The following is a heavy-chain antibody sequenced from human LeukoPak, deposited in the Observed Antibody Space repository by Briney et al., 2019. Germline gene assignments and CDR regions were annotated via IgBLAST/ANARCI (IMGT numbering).Heavy chain of an antibody. Sequence: GGSLRLSCAASGFTFSSYDMHWVRQATGKGLEWVSAIGTAGDTYYPGSVKGRFTISRDNSKNTLYLQMNSLRAEDTAVYYCAKEKSSGLVLTEFDYWGQGTLVTVSS. CDR1: GFTFSSYD. CDR2: IGTAGDT. D-gene: IGHD6-19*01. J-gene: IGHJ4*02. CDR3: AKEKSSGLVLTEFDY. V-gene: IGHV3-13*01.